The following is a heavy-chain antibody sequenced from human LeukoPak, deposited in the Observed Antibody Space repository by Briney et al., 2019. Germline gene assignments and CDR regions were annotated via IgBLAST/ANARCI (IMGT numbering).Heavy chain of an antibody. CDR1: GFTFSSYA. Sequence: GGSLRLSCAASGFTFSSYAMSWVRPAPGHGLEWLSPISGSGGSTYYADSVKGRFTISRDNSKNTLYLQMNSLRAEDTAVYYCAKLGSYSGYDEGVDYWGQGTLVTVSS. CDR3: AKLGSYSGYDEGVDY. CDR2: ISGSGGST. V-gene: IGHV3-23*01. D-gene: IGHD5-12*01. J-gene: IGHJ4*02.